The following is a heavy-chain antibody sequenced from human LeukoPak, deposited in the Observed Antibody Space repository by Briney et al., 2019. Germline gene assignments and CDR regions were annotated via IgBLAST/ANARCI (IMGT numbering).Heavy chain of an antibody. CDR2: INGYNGNT. D-gene: IGHD2-2*01. Sequence: ASVKVSCKASGYTFTSYDINWVRQAPGQGLEWMGWINGYNGNTKYEQTVQGRVTMTTDTSTSTAYMELRSLRSDDTAVYYCAREEIVVSYGMDVWGQGTTVTVSS. J-gene: IGHJ6*02. CDR1: GYTFTSYD. V-gene: IGHV1-18*01. CDR3: AREEIVVSYGMDV.